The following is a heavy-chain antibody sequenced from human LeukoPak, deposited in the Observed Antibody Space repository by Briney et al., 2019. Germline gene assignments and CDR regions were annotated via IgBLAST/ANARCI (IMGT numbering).Heavy chain of an antibody. CDR3: TRGGSNSPFDY. V-gene: IGHV3-23*01. CDR1: GFTFSSYA. Sequence: GGSLRLSCAASGFTFSSYAMSWVRQAPGKGLEWVSAISGSGGSTYYADSVKGRFTISRDNSKNTLYLQMNSLKTEDTAVYYCTRGGSNSPFDYWGQGTLVTVSS. CDR2: ISGSGGST. D-gene: IGHD1-26*01. J-gene: IGHJ4*02.